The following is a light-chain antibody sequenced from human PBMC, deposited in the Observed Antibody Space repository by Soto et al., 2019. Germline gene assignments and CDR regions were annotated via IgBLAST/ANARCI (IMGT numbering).Light chain of an antibody. V-gene: IGKV3-20*01. J-gene: IGKJ2*01. CDR2: GAS. CDR1: ESISRAY. Sequence: EIVLTQSPGTLSLSPGQRATHSCRASESISRAYLAWYQQRLGQAPRLLNYGASNGATGIPDRFSGSGSGTDFTLTISRLEPEDFAIYYCQQYGGVPYTFGQGTKLEIK. CDR3: QQYGGVPYT.